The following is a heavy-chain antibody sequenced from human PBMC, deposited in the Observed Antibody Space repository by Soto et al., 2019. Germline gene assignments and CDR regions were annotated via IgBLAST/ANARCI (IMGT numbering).Heavy chain of an antibody. Sequence: QVYLQESGPRLVRPSQTLSLTCDVSGASISSDAYHWSWIRQHPGKGLEWIGFISSSRRTYYNPPLKSRITISADTSRKQFSLRLTSVTAADTAVYYCARYRFSATWSKFDYWGQGTLVTVSS. D-gene: IGHD3-16*02. CDR1: GASISSDAYH. V-gene: IGHV4-31*11. J-gene: IGHJ4*02. CDR3: ARYRFSATWSKFDY. CDR2: ISSSRRT.